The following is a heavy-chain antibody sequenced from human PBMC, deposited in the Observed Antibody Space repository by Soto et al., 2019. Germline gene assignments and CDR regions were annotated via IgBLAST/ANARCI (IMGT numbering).Heavy chain of an antibody. CDR1: GDSISSGGYS. CDR3: ARTMVRGIIPIWFDP. Sequence: QLQESGSGLVKPSQTLSLTCAVSGDSISSGGYSWSWIRQPPGKGLEWLGYIYHSGTSYYNPSLKSRITMSLDRSENQFSLKLNSVTAADTAVYFCARTMVRGIIPIWFDPWGQGALVIVSS. D-gene: IGHD3-10*01. V-gene: IGHV4-30-2*01. J-gene: IGHJ5*02. CDR2: IYHSGTS.